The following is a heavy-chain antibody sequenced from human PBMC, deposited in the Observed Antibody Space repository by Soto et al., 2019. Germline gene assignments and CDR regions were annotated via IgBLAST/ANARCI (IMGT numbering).Heavy chain of an antibody. CDR2: IGGRATSA. CDR3: AKSRYSDSSGDFYDF. Sequence: EVQLLVSGGGLVQPGGSLRLSCAASGFTFSNYAMSWVRQAPGKGLEWVSGIGGRATSAYYADSVKGRFAISRDNSYNTLFLQLNSLRAEDTAVYYCAKSRYSDSSGDFYDFWGQGTLVSVSS. D-gene: IGHD3-22*01. J-gene: IGHJ4*02. V-gene: IGHV3-23*01. CDR1: GFTFSNYA.